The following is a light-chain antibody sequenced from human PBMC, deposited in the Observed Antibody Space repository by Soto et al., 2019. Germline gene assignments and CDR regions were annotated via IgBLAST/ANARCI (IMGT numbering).Light chain of an antibody. CDR3: QQYNNWPRT. CDR1: QSVSSK. V-gene: IGKV3-15*01. J-gene: IGKJ1*01. Sequence: EVVMTQSPATLSVSPGERATLSCRASQSVSSKLAWFQQKPGQAPRLLIYGASTTATGIPARFSGSGSGTDFTLIISSLQSEDSAVYYCQQYNNWPRTFGQGTKVEIK. CDR2: GAS.